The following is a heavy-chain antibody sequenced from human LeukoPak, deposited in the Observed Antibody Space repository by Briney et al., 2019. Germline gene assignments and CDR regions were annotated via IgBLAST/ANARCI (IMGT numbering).Heavy chain of an antibody. Sequence: ASVKVSCKASGYTFTNYTINWVRLAPGQGLEWMGIINPSGGSTSYAQKFQGRVTMTRDTSTSTVYMELSSLRSEDTAVYYCARECVTMIVVAEGAFDIWGQGTMVTVSS. CDR3: ARECVTMIVVAEGAFDI. D-gene: IGHD3-22*01. CDR1: GYTFTNYT. V-gene: IGHV1-46*01. CDR2: INPSGGST. J-gene: IGHJ3*02.